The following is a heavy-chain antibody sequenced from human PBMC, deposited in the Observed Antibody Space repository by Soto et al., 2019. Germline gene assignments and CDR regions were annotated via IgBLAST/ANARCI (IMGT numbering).Heavy chain of an antibody. CDR3: AGCMVRGVIIEHYMDV. V-gene: IGHV4-39*01. J-gene: IGHJ6*03. CDR2: IYYSGST. D-gene: IGHD3-10*01. CDR1: GRSISSSSYY. Sequence: SETLSLTCTVSGRSISSSSYYWGWIRQPPGKGLEWIGSIYYSGSTYYNPSLKSRVTISVDTSKNQFSLKLSSVTAADTAVYYCAGCMVRGVIIEHYMDVWGKGTTVT.